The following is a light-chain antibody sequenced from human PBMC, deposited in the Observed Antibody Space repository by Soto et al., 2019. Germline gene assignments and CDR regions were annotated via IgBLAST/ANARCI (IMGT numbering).Light chain of an antibody. CDR1: QSVSSTY. Sequence: VLTQSPGTLSLSPGERATLSCRASQSVSSTYLAWYQQKPGQAPRLLIFGGSPRATGIVDRFSGSGSGTGFILTIRSLQPEDFATYCYQQSYSPTWAFGQGTKVDIK. CDR3: QQSYSPTWA. J-gene: IGKJ1*01. CDR2: GGS. V-gene: IGKV3-20*01.